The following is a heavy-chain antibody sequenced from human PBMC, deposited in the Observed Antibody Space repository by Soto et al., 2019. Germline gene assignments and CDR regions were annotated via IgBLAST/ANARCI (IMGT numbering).Heavy chain of an antibody. J-gene: IGHJ6*02. V-gene: IGHV5-10-1*01. CDR1: GYIFTNYW. CDR2: IDPSDSYT. D-gene: IGHD2-8*02. Sequence: PGESLKISCKGSGYIFTNYWIHWVRQMPGKGLEWMGRIDPSDSYTSYSPSFQGHVTISADKSISTAYLQWSSLEASDTAMYYCARRTGVSHYGMDVRGQGTTVTVSS. CDR3: ARRTGVSHYGMDV.